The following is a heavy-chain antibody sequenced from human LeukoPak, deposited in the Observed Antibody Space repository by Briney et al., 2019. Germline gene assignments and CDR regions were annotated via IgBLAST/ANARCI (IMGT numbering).Heavy chain of an antibody. CDR1: GGSISSYY. CDR3: ARGQGHYYYYGMDV. Sequence: SETLSLTCTVSGGSISSYYWSWIRQPPGKGLEWIGYIYYSGSTNYNPSLKSRVTISVDTSKNQFSLKLSSVTAADTAVYYCARGQGHYYYYGMDVWGQGTTVTVSS. J-gene: IGHJ6*02. CDR2: IYYSGST. V-gene: IGHV4-59*08.